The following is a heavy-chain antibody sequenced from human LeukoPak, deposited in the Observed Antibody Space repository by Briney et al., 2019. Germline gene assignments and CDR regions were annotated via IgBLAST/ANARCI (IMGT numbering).Heavy chain of an antibody. CDR2: INPNSGGT. J-gene: IGHJ3*02. D-gene: IGHD3-9*01. CDR1: GYTFTGYY. Sequence: ASVKVSCKASGYTFTGYYMHWVRQAPGQGLEWMGWINPNSGGTNYAQTFQGRVTMTRDTSSSTAYMELSRLRSDDTAVYYCARYFDSDAFDIWGQGTMVTVSS. V-gene: IGHV1-2*02. CDR3: ARYFDSDAFDI.